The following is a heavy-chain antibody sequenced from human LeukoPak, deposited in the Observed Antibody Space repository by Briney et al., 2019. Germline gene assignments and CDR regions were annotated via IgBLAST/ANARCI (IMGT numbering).Heavy chain of an antibody. J-gene: IGHJ4*02. Sequence: SQTLSLTCTVSGGSISSGSYYWSWIRQPPGKGLEWIGEINHSGSTNYNPSLKSRVTISVDTSKNQFSLKLSSVTAADTAVYYCARGGYSSGWYPSWGYWGQGTLVTVSS. D-gene: IGHD6-19*01. CDR3: ARGGYSSGWYPSWGY. CDR1: GGSISSGSYY. V-gene: IGHV4-39*07. CDR2: INHSGST.